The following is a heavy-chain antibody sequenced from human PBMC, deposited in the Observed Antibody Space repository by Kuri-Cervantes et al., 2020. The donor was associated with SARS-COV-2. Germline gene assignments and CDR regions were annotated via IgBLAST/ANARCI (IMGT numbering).Heavy chain of an antibody. CDR1: GGSFSGYY. V-gene: IGHV4-34*01. CDR2: INHSGST. Sequence: SETLSLTCAVYGGSFSGYYWSWIRQPPGKGLEWIGEINHSGSTYYNPSLKSRVTISVDTSKNQFSLKLSSVTAADTAVYYCARDGSVARYPRTAFDIWGQGTMVTVSS. CDR3: ARDGSVARYPRTAFDI. D-gene: IGHD6-19*01. J-gene: IGHJ3*02.